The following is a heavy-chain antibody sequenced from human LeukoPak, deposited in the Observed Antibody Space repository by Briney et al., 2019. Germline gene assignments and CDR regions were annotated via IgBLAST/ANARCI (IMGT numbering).Heavy chain of an antibody. D-gene: IGHD3-10*01. CDR3: AKGVYYYGSGSYDFDY. Sequence: GGSLRLSCAASGFTFSSYAMSWVRQAPGKGLEWVSAISGSGGSTSYADSVKGRFTISRDNSKNTLYLQMNSLRAEDTAVYYCAKGVYYYGSGSYDFDYWGQGTLVTVSS. CDR1: GFTFSSYA. V-gene: IGHV3-23*01. J-gene: IGHJ4*02. CDR2: ISGSGGST.